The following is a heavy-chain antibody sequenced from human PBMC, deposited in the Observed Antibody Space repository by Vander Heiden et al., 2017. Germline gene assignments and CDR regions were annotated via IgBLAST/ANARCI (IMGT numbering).Heavy chain of an antibody. CDR3: AKGEGSGWILYYFDY. Sequence: EVQLVESGGGLVQPGRSLRLSCAASGFTFDDYAMHWVRQAPGKGLEWVSGISWNSGSIGYADSVKGRFTISRDNAKNSLYLQMNSLRAEDTALYYCAKGEGSGWILYYFDYWGQGTLVTVSS. CDR1: GFTFDDYA. D-gene: IGHD6-19*01. J-gene: IGHJ4*02. CDR2: ISWNSGSI. V-gene: IGHV3-9*01.